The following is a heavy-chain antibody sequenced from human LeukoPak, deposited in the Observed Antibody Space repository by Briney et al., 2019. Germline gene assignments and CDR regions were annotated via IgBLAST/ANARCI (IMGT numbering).Heavy chain of an antibody. J-gene: IGHJ4*02. CDR2: IIPIFGTA. Sequence: SVKVSCKASGGTFSSYAISWVRQAPGQGLEWMGGIIPIFGTANYAQKFQGRVTITADESTSTAYMELSRLRSDDTAVYYCARDRMGYSSSWDDYWGQGTLVTVSS. CDR1: GGTFSSYA. D-gene: IGHD6-13*01. V-gene: IGHV1-69*13. CDR3: ARDRMGYSSSWDDY.